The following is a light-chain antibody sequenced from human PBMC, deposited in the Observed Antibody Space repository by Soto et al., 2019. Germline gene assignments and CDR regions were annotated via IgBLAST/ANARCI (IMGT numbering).Light chain of an antibody. CDR2: EVS. CDR1: HRLLHITGDRF. V-gene: IGKV2D-29*02. Sequence: DVVMTQTPLSLSVAPGQPSSVSFKSIHRLLHITGDRFLFCYLQKPGQSPQLLIYEVSTRVSGVPDRFSGSGSGTGFTLEISRVETDDVGIYYCMQSTQLPPTFGQGTRLEIK. J-gene: IGKJ5*01. CDR3: MQSTQLPPT.